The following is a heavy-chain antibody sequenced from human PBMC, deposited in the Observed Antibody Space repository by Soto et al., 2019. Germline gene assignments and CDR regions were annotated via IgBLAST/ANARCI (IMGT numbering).Heavy chain of an antibody. D-gene: IGHD3-22*01. CDR3: ARQGWDSSYYGDDF. J-gene: IGHJ4*02. CDR2: INHGGTT. Sequence: NPSETLSLTCAVYGGSLSGYFWNWIRQSPEKGLEWIGEINHGGTTTYNPSLKSRVTISIDTSRNQFSLRLTSVTAADTAVYYCARQGWDSSYYGDDFWGQGTLVTVSS. V-gene: IGHV4-34*01. CDR1: GGSLSGYF.